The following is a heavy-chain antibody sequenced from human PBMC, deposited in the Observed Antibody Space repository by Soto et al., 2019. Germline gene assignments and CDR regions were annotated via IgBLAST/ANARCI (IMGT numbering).Heavy chain of an antibody. CDR1: GFTFSSYA. CDR2: ISGNGGTT. V-gene: IGHV3-23*01. Sequence: EVQLLESGGGLVQPGGSLSLSCAASGFTFSSYAMSWVRQAPGKGLEWISLISGNGGTTNYADSVRGRFTISRDNSRKTLYLQTSNLGAEDTAVYYCAKGRANTVFGVDTLFDFWGQGTPVTVSS. D-gene: IGHD3-3*01. J-gene: IGHJ4*02. CDR3: AKGRANTVFGVDTLFDF.